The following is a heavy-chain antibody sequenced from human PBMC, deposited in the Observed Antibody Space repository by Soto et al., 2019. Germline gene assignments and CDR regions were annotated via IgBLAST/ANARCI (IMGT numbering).Heavy chain of an antibody. CDR3: ASIDSSGYYYGYYFDY. CDR2: IYYSGST. J-gene: IGHJ4*02. Sequence: QVQLQESGPGLVKPSQTLSLTCTVSGGSISSGGYYWSWIRQHPGKGLEWIGYIYYSGSTYYNPSLKSRVTISVDTSKNQFSLKLSSVTAADTAVYYCASIDSSGYYYGYYFDYWGQGTLVTVSS. D-gene: IGHD3-22*01. V-gene: IGHV4-31*03. CDR1: GGSISSGGYY.